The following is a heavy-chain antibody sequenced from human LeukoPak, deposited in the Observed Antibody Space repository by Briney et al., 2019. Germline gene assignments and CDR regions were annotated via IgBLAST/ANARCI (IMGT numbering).Heavy chain of an antibody. CDR3: ARVGRYWGAAAGTKGWFDP. Sequence: ASVKVSCKASGYTFTSYGISWVRQAPGQGLEWMGWISAYNGNTNYAQKLQGRVTMTTDTSTSTAYMELRSLRSDDTAVYYCARVGRYWGAAAGTKGWFDPWGQGTLVTVSS. CDR2: ISAYNGNT. J-gene: IGHJ5*02. V-gene: IGHV1-18*01. D-gene: IGHD6-13*01. CDR1: GYTFTSYG.